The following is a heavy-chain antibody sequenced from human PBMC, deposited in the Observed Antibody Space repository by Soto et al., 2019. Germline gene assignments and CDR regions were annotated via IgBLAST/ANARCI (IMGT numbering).Heavy chain of an antibody. CDR3: ARSRHGSGSYTHFYYGLDV. CDR1: GFTLISYA. Sequence: QVQLVESGGGVVQPGRSLRLSCAASGFTLISYAMHWVRQAPGKGLEWVAVISFDGSTEYYADSVKGRFTISRDNSKNAVYLQMNSRRSEDTAVYYCARSRHGSGSYTHFYYGLDVWGQGSTVTVSS. V-gene: IGHV3-30-3*01. D-gene: IGHD3-10*01. CDR2: ISFDGSTE. J-gene: IGHJ6*02.